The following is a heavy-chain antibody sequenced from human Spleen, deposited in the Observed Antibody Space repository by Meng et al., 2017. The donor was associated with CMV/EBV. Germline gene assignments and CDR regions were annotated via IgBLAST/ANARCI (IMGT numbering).Heavy chain of an antibody. V-gene: IGHV1-24*01. Sequence: ASVKVSCKVSGYSLIELSMQWVRQAPGKGLEWMGGFDPEDGETIFARKFQGRVTLTEDTSKNTAYMELSSLRSEDTAVYYCARDKEMATIGRFDYWGQGTLVTVSS. D-gene: IGHD5-24*01. CDR3: ARDKEMATIGRFDY. CDR2: FDPEDGET. J-gene: IGHJ4*02. CDR1: GYSLIELS.